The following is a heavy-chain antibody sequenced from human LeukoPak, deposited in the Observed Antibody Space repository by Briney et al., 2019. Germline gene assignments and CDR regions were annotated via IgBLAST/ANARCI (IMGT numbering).Heavy chain of an antibody. CDR1: GGSFSGYY. V-gene: IGHV4-34*01. Sequence: SETLSLTCAVYGGSFSGYYWSWIRQPPGKGLEWIGEINHSGSTNYNPSLESRVTISVDTSKNQFSLKLSSVTAADTAVYYCASGYCSSTSCYYFDYWGQGTLVTVSS. CDR3: ASGYCSSTSCYYFDY. D-gene: IGHD2-2*01. CDR2: INHSGST. J-gene: IGHJ4*02.